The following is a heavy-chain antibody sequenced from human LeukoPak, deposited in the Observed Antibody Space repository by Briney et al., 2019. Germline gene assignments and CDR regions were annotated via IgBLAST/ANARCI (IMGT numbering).Heavy chain of an antibody. CDR2: ISTTGDT. V-gene: IGHV3-13*04. CDR3: ARGRSGSYFDS. D-gene: IGHD1-26*01. CDR1: GFTFSSYD. Sequence: GGSLRLSCAASGFTFSSYDMHWVRQATGKGLEWVSAISTTGDTYYPGSVKGRFTISRENAKSSLYLQMNSLRAEDTTVYYCARGRSGSYFDSWGQGTLVAVSS. J-gene: IGHJ4*02.